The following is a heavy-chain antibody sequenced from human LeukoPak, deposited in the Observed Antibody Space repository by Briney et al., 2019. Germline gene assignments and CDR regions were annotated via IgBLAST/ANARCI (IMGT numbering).Heavy chain of an antibody. Sequence: ASVKVSCKASGYTFTGYYMHWVRQAPGQGLEWMGWINPNSGGTNYAQKFRGRVTMTRDTSISTAYMELSRLRSDDTAVYYCARVKDRISMVRGVLSPQNYYYYYMDVWGKGTTVTVSS. J-gene: IGHJ6*03. D-gene: IGHD3-10*01. CDR1: GYTFTGYY. CDR2: INPNSGGT. CDR3: ARVKDRISMVRGVLSPQNYYYYYMDV. V-gene: IGHV1-2*02.